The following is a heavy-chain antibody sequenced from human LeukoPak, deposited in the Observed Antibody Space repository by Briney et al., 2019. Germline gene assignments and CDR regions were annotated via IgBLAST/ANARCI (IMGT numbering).Heavy chain of an antibody. D-gene: IGHD6-6*01. J-gene: IGHJ6*03. CDR2: IIPIFGTA. Sequence: SVKVSCKASGGTFSSYAISWVRQAPGQGLEWMGGIIPIFGTANYAQKFQGRVTITTDESTSTAYMELSSPRSEATAVYYRARDSSSSHYYYYMDVWGKGTTVTVSS. CDR3: ARDSSSSHYYYYMDV. CDR1: GGTFSSYA. V-gene: IGHV1-69*05.